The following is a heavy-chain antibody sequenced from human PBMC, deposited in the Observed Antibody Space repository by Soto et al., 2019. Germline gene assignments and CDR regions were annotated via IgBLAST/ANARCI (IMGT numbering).Heavy chain of an antibody. CDR2: ISAYNGNT. Sequence: ASVKVSCKASGYTFTSYGISWVRQAPGQGLEWMGWISAYNGNTNYAQKLQGRVTMTTDTSTSTAYMELRSLRSDDTAVYYCARTRYFIGGSFYPAPSSFHPRGPGPLLTLSS. V-gene: IGHV1-18*01. CDR1: GYTFTSYG. J-gene: IGHJ5*02. D-gene: IGHD2-15*01. CDR3: ARTRYFIGGSFYPAPSSFHP.